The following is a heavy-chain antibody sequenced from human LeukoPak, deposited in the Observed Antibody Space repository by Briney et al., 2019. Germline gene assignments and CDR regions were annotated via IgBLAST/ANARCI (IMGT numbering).Heavy chain of an antibody. V-gene: IGHV3-23*01. Sequence: GGSLRLSCAASRFTFSNYAMSWVRQAPGKGLEWVSTISGSGGSTYYADSVKGRFTISRDNSKNTLYLQMNSLRAEDTAVYYCAASEGTIVGANFDYWGQGTLVTVSS. D-gene: IGHD1-26*01. CDR2: ISGSGGST. J-gene: IGHJ4*02. CDR1: RFTFSNYA. CDR3: AASEGTIVGANFDY.